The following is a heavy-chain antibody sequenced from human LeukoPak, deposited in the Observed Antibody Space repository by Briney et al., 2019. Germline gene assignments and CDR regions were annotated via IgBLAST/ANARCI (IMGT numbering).Heavy chain of an antibody. CDR2: IWFDGSTK. CDR3: ARDALPAAMAYYFDY. CDR1: GFSFSSYG. D-gene: IGHD2-2*01. V-gene: IGHV3-33*01. J-gene: IGHJ4*02. Sequence: GRSLRLSCAVSGFSFSSYGMHWVRQAPGKGLEWVVVIWFDGSTKYYVDSVKGRFTISRDNSKNTLYLQMNSLRAEDTALYYCARDALPAAMAYYFDYSGQGTLVTVSS.